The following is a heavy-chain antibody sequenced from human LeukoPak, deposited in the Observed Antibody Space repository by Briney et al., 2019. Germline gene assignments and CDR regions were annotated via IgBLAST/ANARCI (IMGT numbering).Heavy chain of an antibody. CDR1: GGSFSGYY. V-gene: IGHV4-34*01. CDR2: INHSGST. CDR3: ARDRGGSSTSFYYYGMDV. D-gene: IGHD2-2*01. Sequence: SETLSLTCAVYGGSFSGYYWSWIRQPPGKGLEWIGEINHSGSTNYNPSLKSRVTISVDTSKNQFSLKLSSVTAADTAVYYCARDRGGSSTSFYYYGMDVWGQGTTVTVSS. J-gene: IGHJ6*02.